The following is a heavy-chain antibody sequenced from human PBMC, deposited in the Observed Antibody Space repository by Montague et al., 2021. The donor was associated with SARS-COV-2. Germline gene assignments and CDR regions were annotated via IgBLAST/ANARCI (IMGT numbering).Heavy chain of an antibody. CDR2: ISDSGGST. V-gene: IGHV3-23*01. D-gene: IGHD1-1*01. CDR1: GFPFSVYG. CDR3: ARGVAGEYWDDGKIRDFSWFDP. Sequence: SLRLSCAASGFPFSVYGMSWVRQAPVKGLEWASGISDSGGSTYYSDSVHVRFTISRDNSKNTLYLQMNSLRAEDTAVYFCARGVAGEYWDDGKIRDFSWFDPWGQGILVTVSS. J-gene: IGHJ5*02.